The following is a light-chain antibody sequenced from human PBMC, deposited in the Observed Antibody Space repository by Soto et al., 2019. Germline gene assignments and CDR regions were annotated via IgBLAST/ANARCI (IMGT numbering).Light chain of an antibody. Sequence: DIQMTQSPSSLSASVGDRVTITCRARQAVSDYVAWYQQKPGKVPKLLIYAASTLQSGVPSRFSGSGSGTDFPLTISCLPSEDFAPYYCPQYYSFPPTSDQRTKVDIK. V-gene: IGKV1-27*01. CDR3: PQYYSFPPT. J-gene: IGKJ1*01. CDR1: QAVSDY. CDR2: AAS.